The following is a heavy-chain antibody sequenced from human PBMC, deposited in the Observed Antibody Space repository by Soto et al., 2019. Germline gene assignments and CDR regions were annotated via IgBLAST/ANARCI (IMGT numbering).Heavy chain of an antibody. CDR1: GFRFGDSY. V-gene: IGHV3-11*06. Sequence: QVHLVESGGGLVKPGGSLRLSCAASGFRFGDSYMSWIRQAPGKGLAWVSYISGGSSYTNYADSAEGRFTTSRDNAKGLMFLQMNSLRADDTAVYYCAKTIVAASGYYFDHWGQGNMVTVSS. J-gene: IGHJ4*02. D-gene: IGHD2-21*01. CDR3: AKTIVAASGYYFDH. CDR2: ISGGSSYT.